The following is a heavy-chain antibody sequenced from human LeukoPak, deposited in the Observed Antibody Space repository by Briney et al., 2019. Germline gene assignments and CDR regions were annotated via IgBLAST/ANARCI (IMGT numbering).Heavy chain of an antibody. Sequence: PGRSLRLSCAASGFTFRNYAMSWVRQAPGKGLEWVSVISGSGDNTYYADSVKGRFTISRDNAKNSLYLQMNSLRAEDTAVYYCARGQGWLVDYWGQGTLVTVSS. CDR1: GFTFRNYA. V-gene: IGHV3-23*01. CDR2: ISGSGDNT. CDR3: ARGQGWLVDY. D-gene: IGHD6-19*01. J-gene: IGHJ4*02.